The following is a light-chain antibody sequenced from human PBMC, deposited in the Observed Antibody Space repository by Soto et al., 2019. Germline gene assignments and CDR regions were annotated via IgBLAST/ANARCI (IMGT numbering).Light chain of an antibody. Sequence: QSALTQPASVSGSPGQSITISCTGTSRDIGSYNYVSWYQQYPGKAPKLMIFEVTNRPSGVSNRFSGSKSGNTASLTISGLQAEDEANYYYSSYTSINTLDVVFGGGTKLTVL. V-gene: IGLV2-14*01. J-gene: IGLJ2*01. CDR1: SRDIGSYNY. CDR3: SSYTSINTLDVV. CDR2: EVT.